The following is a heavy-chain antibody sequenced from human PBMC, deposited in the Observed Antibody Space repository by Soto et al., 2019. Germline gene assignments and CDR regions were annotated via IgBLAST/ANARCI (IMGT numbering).Heavy chain of an antibody. J-gene: IGHJ4*01. D-gene: IGHD2-2*02. Sequence: ASVKVSCKTSGYTFSDYYIHWVRQAPGQGLEWMGWINPDSGGTNFALKFQGWVAMTRDASISTAYMELSRLTSDDTAVYFCARARRGCSGTSCYTDFDYWG. CDR2: INPDSGGT. V-gene: IGHV1-2*04. CDR3: ARARRGCSGTSCYTDFDY. CDR1: GYTFSDYY.